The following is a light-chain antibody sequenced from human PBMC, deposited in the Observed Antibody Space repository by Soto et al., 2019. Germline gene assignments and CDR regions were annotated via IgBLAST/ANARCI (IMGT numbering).Light chain of an antibody. Sequence: EIVLTQSPGTLSLSPGERATLSCRASQSVSTNYLAWYQRKPGQAPRLLIYGASSRATDIPNRFSGSGSGTVFPLTITRLKAEDFAVYYCQQYGSSPPTFGQGTKVEIK. CDR1: QSVSTNY. V-gene: IGKV3-20*01. J-gene: IGKJ1*01. CDR3: QQYGSSPPT. CDR2: GAS.